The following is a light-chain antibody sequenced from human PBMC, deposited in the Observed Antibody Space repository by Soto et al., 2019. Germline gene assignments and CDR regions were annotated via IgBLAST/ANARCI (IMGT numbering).Light chain of an antibody. J-gene: IGLJ3*02. V-gene: IGLV2-18*01. CDR2: EVT. CDR3: SLYTGRNTGV. CDR1: STDIGAYNR. Sequence: QSALTQPPSVSGSPGQSVTISCTGISTDIGAYNRVSWYQQPPGTAPKLIIYEVTNRPSGVPDRFSGSTSGDTASLTISRLQTEDEAEYYCSLYTGRNTGVFGGGTKLTVL.